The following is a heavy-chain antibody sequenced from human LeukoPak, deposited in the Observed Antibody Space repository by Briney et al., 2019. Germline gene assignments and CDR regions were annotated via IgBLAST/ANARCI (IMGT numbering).Heavy chain of an antibody. Sequence: GGSLRLSCAASGITFSSYWMSWVRQAPGKGLEWVANIKQDGSEKYYVDSVKGRFTISRDNAKNSLYPQMNSLRAEDTAVYYCARAGGGIAARPVDYWGQGTLVTVSS. CDR1: GITFSSYW. CDR3: ARAGGGIAARPVDY. CDR2: IKQDGSEK. J-gene: IGHJ4*02. D-gene: IGHD6-6*01. V-gene: IGHV3-7*01.